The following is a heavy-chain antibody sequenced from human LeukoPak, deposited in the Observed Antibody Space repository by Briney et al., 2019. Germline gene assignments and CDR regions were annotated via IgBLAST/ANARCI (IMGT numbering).Heavy chain of an antibody. CDR2: ISWNSGSI. CDR1: GFTFADYA. V-gene: IGHV3-9*01. Sequence: GGSLRLSCAASGFTFADYAMDSVRHAPGKGLECVSGISWNSGSIGYADSVKGRFTISRDNAKNSLYLQMNSLRAEDTAVYYCAELGITMIGGVWGKGTTVAISS. D-gene: IGHD3-10*02. J-gene: IGHJ6*04. CDR3: AELGITMIGGV.